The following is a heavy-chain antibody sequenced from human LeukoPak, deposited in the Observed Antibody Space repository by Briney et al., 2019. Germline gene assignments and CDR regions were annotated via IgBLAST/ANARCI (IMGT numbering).Heavy chain of an antibody. CDR1: GYTFTSYG. CDR3: ARVHEGSGSYFSMSLYYYMDV. D-gene: IGHD3-10*01. CDR2: ISAYNGDT. J-gene: IGHJ6*03. V-gene: IGHV1-18*01. Sequence: ASVKVSCKASGYTFTSYGISWVRQAPGQGLEWMGWISAYNGDTNYAQKLQGRVTMTTDTSTSTAYMELRSLRSDDTAVYYCARVHEGSGSYFSMSLYYYMDVWGKGTTVTVSS.